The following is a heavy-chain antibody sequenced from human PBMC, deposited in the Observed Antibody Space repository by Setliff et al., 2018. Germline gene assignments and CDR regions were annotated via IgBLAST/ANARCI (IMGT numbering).Heavy chain of an antibody. CDR3: ARGANYGSGSSDFDY. CDR1: GFTFSSYD. V-gene: IGHV3-13*01. CDR2: IGTAGDT. J-gene: IGHJ4*02. Sequence: QPGGSLRLSCAASGFTFSSYDMHWVRQATGKGLEWVSAIGTAGDTYYPGSVKGRFTISRENAKNSLYLQMNSLRAGDTAVYYCARGANYGSGSSDFDYWGQGTLVTVSS. D-gene: IGHD3-10*01.